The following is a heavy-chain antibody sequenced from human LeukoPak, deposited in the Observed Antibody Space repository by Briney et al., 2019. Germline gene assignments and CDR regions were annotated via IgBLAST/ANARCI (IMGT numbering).Heavy chain of an antibody. D-gene: IGHD2-8*01. CDR3: ARDNGGYHYYYHMDV. CDR2: IYTSGST. CDR1: GGSISSGSYY. V-gene: IGHV4-61*02. Sequence: SETLSLTCTVSGGSISSGSYYWSWIRQPAGKGLEWIGRIYTSGSTNYNPSLKSRVTISVDTSKNQFSLKLSSVTAADTAVYYCARDNGGYHYYYHMDVWGKGTTVTVSS. J-gene: IGHJ6*03.